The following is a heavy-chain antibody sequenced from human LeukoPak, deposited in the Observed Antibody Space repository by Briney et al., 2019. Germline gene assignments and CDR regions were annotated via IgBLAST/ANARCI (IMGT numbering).Heavy chain of an antibody. CDR3: ARAWNFDY. CDR1: GYIFTNYW. Sequence: GESLQISCKGSGYIFTNYWIAWVRQLPGRGLERMVIINPSDSDTRYSPSFQGQVTISADKSISTAYLQWSSLKASDSAMYYCARAWNFDYWGQGTLVTVSS. V-gene: IGHV5-51*01. J-gene: IGHJ4*02. D-gene: IGHD1-1*01. CDR2: INPSDSDT.